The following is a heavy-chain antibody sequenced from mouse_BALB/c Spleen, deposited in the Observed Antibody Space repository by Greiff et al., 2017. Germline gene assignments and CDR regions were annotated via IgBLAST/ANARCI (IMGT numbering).Heavy chain of an antibody. CDR1: GFTFSSFG. CDR3: ARGITTVVARYFDY. D-gene: IGHD1-1*01. CDR2: ISSGSSTI. J-gene: IGHJ2*01. V-gene: IGHV5-17*02. Sequence: EVKLEESGGGLVQPGGSRKLSCAASGFTFSSFGMHWVRQAPEKGLEWVAYISSGSSTIYYADTVKGRFTISRDNPKNTLFLQMTSLRSEDTAMYYCARGITTVVARYFDYWGQGTTLTVSS.